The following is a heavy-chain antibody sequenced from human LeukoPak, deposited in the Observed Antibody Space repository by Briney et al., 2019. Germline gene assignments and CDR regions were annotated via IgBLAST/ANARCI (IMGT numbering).Heavy chain of an antibody. J-gene: IGHJ4*02. D-gene: IGHD3-10*02. CDR1: GYTFTGYY. Sequence: GASVKVSCKASGYTFTGYYMHWVRQAPGQGLEWMGWINPNGGGTNYAQKFQGRVTMTRDTSISTAYMELSRLRSDDTAVYYCARGAFGSSYLFGDVTFDYWGQGTLVTVSS. CDR3: ARGAFGSSYLFGDVTFDY. CDR2: INPNGGGT. V-gene: IGHV1-2*02.